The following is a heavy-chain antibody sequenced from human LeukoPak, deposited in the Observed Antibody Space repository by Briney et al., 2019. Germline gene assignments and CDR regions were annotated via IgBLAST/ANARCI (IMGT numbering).Heavy chain of an antibody. CDR1: GYTFTSYD. CDR3: ARVGRVRGLRPNWFDP. J-gene: IGHJ5*02. D-gene: IGHD3-10*01. Sequence: ASVKVSCKASGYTFTSYDINWVRQATGQGLEWMGWMNPNSGNTGYAQKFQGRVTMTRNTSISTAYMELSSLRSEDTAVHYCARVGRVRGLRPNWFDPWGQGTLVTVSS. CDR2: MNPNSGNT. V-gene: IGHV1-8*01.